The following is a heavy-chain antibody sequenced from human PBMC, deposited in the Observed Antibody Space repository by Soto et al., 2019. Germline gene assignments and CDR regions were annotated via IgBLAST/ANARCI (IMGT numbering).Heavy chain of an antibody. CDR3: ARDLGDSSGYTNLDY. Sequence: SETLSLTCAVYGGSFSGYYWSWIRQPPGKGMEWIGEINHSGSTNYNPSLKSRVTISVDTSKNQFSLKLSSVTAADTAVYYCARDLGDSSGYTNLDYWGQGTLVTVSS. J-gene: IGHJ4*02. V-gene: IGHV4-34*01. D-gene: IGHD3-22*01. CDR2: INHSGST. CDR1: GGSFSGYY.